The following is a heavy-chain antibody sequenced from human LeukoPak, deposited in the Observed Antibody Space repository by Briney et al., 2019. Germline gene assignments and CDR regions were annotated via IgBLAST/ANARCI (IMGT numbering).Heavy chain of an antibody. Sequence: GGSLRLSCAASGFTFDDYAMHWVRQAPGKGLEWVSLISGDGGSTYYADSVKGRFTISRDNSKNSLYLQMNSLRTEDTASYYCAKPLSGSRYYYYYYYMDVWGKGTTVTVSS. CDR2: ISGDGGST. CDR1: GFTFDDYA. D-gene: IGHD1-26*01. J-gene: IGHJ6*03. V-gene: IGHV3-43*02. CDR3: AKPLSGSRYYYYYYYMDV.